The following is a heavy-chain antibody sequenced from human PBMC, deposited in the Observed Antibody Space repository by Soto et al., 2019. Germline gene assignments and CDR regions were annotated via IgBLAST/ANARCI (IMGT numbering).Heavy chain of an antibody. CDR3: ARESGSYGFDY. D-gene: IGHD1-26*01. CDR2: IKQEGTET. Sequence: EVQLVESGGGLVQPGGTLRLSCAASGFMFNRSWMSWVRQAPGKGLEWVANIKQEGTETNYVDSVKGRFTMSRDNAKNSVFLQMNSLKVEDTAVYYWARESGSYGFDYWGQGALFTVSS. V-gene: IGHV3-7*01. CDR1: GFMFNRSW. J-gene: IGHJ4*02.